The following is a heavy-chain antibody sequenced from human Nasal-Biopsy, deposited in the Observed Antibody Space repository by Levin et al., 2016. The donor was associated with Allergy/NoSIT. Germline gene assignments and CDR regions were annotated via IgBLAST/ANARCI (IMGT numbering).Heavy chain of an antibody. CDR1: GYVFTDFS. J-gene: IGHJ4*02. Sequence: ASVKVSCKTSGYVFTDFSVNWVRQVPGQGLEWMGWIKTNTGIANFAQGFTGRYVLSLDTSASTAYLQINSLQADDTAIYYCAKTSTTWSVDYWGQGTLVTVSS. D-gene: IGHD2/OR15-2a*01. V-gene: IGHV7-4-1*02. CDR3: AKTSTTWSVDY. CDR2: IKTNTGIA.